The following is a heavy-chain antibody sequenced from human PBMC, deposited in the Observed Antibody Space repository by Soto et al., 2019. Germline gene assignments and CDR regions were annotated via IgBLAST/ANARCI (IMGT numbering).Heavy chain of an antibody. V-gene: IGHV6-1*01. D-gene: IGHD6-13*01. CDR2: TYYRSKWYN. CDR1: GDSVSSSSAF. J-gene: IGHJ5*02. CDR3: ATAPQYSSICYLGLDP. Sequence: SQTLSLTCATSGDSVSSSSAFWNWVRQSPSRGLEWLGRTYYRSKWYNEYAVSVKSRVTINPDTSKNQFSLQLNSVTPEDTAVYYCATAPQYSSICYLGLDPWGQGTLVTVYS.